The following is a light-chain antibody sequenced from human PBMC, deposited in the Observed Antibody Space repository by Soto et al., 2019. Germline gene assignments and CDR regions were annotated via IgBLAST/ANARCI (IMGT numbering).Light chain of an antibody. CDR2: DAS. V-gene: IGKV3-11*01. J-gene: IGKJ1*01. CDR3: QQRSNWPPWT. Sequence: EIVLTQSPATLSLSPGERATLSCRASQSVSSYLAWYQQKPGQAPRLLIYDASNRATGIPARFSGSGSGTDFTLTISSLEPEDFAVYYCQQRSNWPPWTFVQGTKVELK. CDR1: QSVSSY.